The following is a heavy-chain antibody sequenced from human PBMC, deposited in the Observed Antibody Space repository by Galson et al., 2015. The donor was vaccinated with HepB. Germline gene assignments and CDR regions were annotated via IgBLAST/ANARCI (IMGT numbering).Heavy chain of an antibody. CDR1: EFTFSRYG. V-gene: IGHV3-30*18. CDR2: ISYDGSSK. D-gene: IGHD3-16*01. Sequence: SLRLSCAASEFTFSRYGIHWVRQAPGKGLEWVAVISYDGSSKIYADSVKGRFTISRDNSKNTVILQMNSLRAEDTAVYYCAKENVLRFGGGMDVWGQGTAVTVSS. CDR3: AKENVLRFGGGMDV. J-gene: IGHJ6*02.